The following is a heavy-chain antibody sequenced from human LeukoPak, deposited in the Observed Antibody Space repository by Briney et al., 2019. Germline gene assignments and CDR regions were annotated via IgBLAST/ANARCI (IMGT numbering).Heavy chain of an antibody. CDR3: AGDRGGVGTTTFNY. Sequence: GGSLRLSCAASGVSSSTSWMHWVRHGPGKGLVWVSVISNDARQTIYTAYVKGRFTIPRNNAKNKLYAQMNSLRAEDTALYYCAGDRGGVGTTTFNYWGQGTLVTVSS. CDR2: ISNDARQT. CDR1: GVSSSTSW. D-gene: IGHD1-26*01. J-gene: IGHJ4*02. V-gene: IGHV3-74*01.